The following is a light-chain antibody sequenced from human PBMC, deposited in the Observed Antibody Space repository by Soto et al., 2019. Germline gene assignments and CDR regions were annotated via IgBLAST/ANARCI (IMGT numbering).Light chain of an antibody. CDR3: CSYAGSYTYV. V-gene: IGLV2-11*01. Sequence: QSALTQPRSVSGSPGQSVTISCTGTSSDVGGYNFVSWYQHHPGKAPKLMIYNVIQRPSGVPDRFSASKSGNTASLTISGLQAEDEADYYCCSYAGSYTYVFGTGTKPPS. CDR2: NVI. J-gene: IGLJ1*01. CDR1: SSDVGGYNF.